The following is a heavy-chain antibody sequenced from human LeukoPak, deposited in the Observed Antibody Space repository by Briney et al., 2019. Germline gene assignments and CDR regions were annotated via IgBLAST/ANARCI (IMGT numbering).Heavy chain of an antibody. V-gene: IGHV1-8*01. Sequence: ASVKVSCKASGYTFIHYDINWVRQATGQGLEWMGWMNPISGNTGYAQKFQGRITMTRNTSISTAYMELSSLRSDDTAVYYCVRAMVRGVILSDFWGQGTLVTVSS. CDR1: GYTFIHYD. J-gene: IGHJ4*02. CDR3: VRAMVRGVILSDF. CDR2: MNPISGNT. D-gene: IGHD3-10*01.